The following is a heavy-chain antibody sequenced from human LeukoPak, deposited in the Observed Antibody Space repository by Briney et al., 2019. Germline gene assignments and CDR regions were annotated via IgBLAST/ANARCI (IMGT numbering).Heavy chain of an antibody. Sequence: SETLSLTCTVSGGSISSSYWSWIRQPPGKGLEWLGYIYYSGTTNYNPSLKSRVTMSIETSKNQFSLSLRSVTAADTAVYYCVRQSQIYDFWGQGTLVTVSS. V-gene: IGHV4-59*08. CDR1: GGSISSSY. CDR2: IYYSGTT. D-gene: IGHD2/OR15-2a*01. J-gene: IGHJ4*02. CDR3: VRQSQIYDF.